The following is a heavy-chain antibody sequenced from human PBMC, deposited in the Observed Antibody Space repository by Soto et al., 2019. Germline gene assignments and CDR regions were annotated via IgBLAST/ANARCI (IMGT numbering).Heavy chain of an antibody. V-gene: IGHV4-61*08. CDR1: GGSVSSGDYY. CDR3: ARDRPRTIYNSAWYSYGSDV. J-gene: IGHJ6*02. CDR2: IYFNGST. Sequence: SETLSVTCSVSGGSVSSGDYYWTWIRQPPGQGLEWIGYIYFNGSTNYNPSLKSRVSISSDRSKNQFSLRLSSVTAADTAVYYCARDRPRTIYNSAWYSYGSDVQGLVPTAPVS. D-gene: IGHD6-19*01.